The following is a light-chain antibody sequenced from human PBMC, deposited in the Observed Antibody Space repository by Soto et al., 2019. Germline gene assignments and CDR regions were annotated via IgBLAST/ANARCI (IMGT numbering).Light chain of an antibody. Sequence: SYELTQPPSVSVAPGRTARITCGGNNIGSKSVHWYQQKPGQAPVLVIYYNGDRPSGIPERFSGSNSGNTATLTVSRVEAGDEGDYYCHIWDGSSDGVFGTGTKLTVL. J-gene: IGLJ1*01. V-gene: IGLV3-21*04. CDR3: HIWDGSSDGV. CDR2: YNG. CDR1: NIGSKS.